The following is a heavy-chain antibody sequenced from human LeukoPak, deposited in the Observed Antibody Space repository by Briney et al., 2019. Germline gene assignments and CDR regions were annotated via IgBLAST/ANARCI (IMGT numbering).Heavy chain of an antibody. CDR1: GYTFTSYG. CDR3: ARTADGGRITIFGVVRRFDY. J-gene: IGHJ4*02. Sequence: GASVKVSCKASGYTFTSYGISWVRQAPGQGLEWMGWISAYNGNTNYAQKLQGRVTMTTDTSTSTAYMELKSLRSDDTAVYYCARTADGGRITIFGVVRRFDYWGQGTLVTVSS. V-gene: IGHV1-18*01. D-gene: IGHD3-3*01. CDR2: ISAYNGNT.